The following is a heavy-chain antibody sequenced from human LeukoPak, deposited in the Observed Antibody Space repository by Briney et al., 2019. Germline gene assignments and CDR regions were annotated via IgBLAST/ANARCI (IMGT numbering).Heavy chain of an antibody. CDR3: ARGDCSATSCYYFDN. D-gene: IGHD2-15*01. CDR2: ISSTITTI. Sequence: GGSLRLSCAASGLRFSGHYMSWIRQAPGKGLEWISYISSTITTIYYADPVKGRFTISRDNAKNSLYLQMSSLRAEDTAVYYCARGDCSATSCYYFDNRGQGTLVTVSS. V-gene: IGHV3-11*04. J-gene: IGHJ4*02. CDR1: GLRFSGHY.